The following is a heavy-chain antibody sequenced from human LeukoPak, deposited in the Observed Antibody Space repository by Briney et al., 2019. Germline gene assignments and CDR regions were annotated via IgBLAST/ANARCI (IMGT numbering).Heavy chain of an antibody. CDR3: ATSIAARGSFDY. V-gene: IGHV1-69*06. CDR1: GGTFSSYA. J-gene: IGHJ4*02. Sequence: ASVKVSCKASGGTFSSYAISWVRQAPGQGLEWMGGIIPIFGTANYAQKFQGRVMITADKSTSTAYMELSSLRSEDTAVYYCATSIAARGSFDYWGQGTLVTVSS. CDR2: IIPIFGTA. D-gene: IGHD6-6*01.